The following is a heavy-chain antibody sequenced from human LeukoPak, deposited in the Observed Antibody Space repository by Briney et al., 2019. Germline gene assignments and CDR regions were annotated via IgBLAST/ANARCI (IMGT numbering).Heavy chain of an antibody. Sequence: GGSLRLSCAASGFTFSSYAMSWVRQAPGKGLEWVSGFSGSRGSTYYADSVKGRFTIPRDNSKSTLFLQMNSLRAEDTAVYYCAKDLSKSYGDYGTSSPFDIWGQGTLVTVSS. CDR3: AKDLSKSYGDYGTSSPFDI. V-gene: IGHV3-23*01. CDR1: GFTFSSYA. D-gene: IGHD4-17*01. CDR2: FSGSRGST. J-gene: IGHJ3*02.